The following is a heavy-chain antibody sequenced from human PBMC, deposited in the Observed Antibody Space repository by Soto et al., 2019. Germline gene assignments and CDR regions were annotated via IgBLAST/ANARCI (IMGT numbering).Heavy chain of an antibody. D-gene: IGHD3-9*01. Sequence: PGGSLRLSCAASGFTFSDYYMSWIRQAPGKGLEWVSYISSSGSTIYYADSVKGRFTISRDNAKNSLYLQMNSLRAEDTAVYYCARDGLGMDDILTGYGRPHPWGQGTLVTVSS. J-gene: IGHJ5*02. CDR2: ISSSGSTI. CDR3: ARDGLGMDDILTGYGRPHP. V-gene: IGHV3-11*01. CDR1: GFTFSDYY.